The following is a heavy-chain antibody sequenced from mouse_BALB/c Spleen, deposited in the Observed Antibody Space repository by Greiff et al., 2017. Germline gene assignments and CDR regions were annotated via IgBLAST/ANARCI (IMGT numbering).Heavy chain of an antibody. CDR3: ARRGGDYDGFDY. Sequence: EVQGVESGGGLVQPGGSRKLSCAASGFTFSSFGMHWVRQAPEKGLEWVAYISSGSSTIYYADTVKGRFTISRDNPKNTLFLQMTSLRSEDTAMYYCARRGGDYDGFDYWGQGTTLTVSS. CDR2: ISSGSSTI. V-gene: IGHV5-17*02. CDR1: GFTFSSFG. D-gene: IGHD2-4*01. J-gene: IGHJ2*01.